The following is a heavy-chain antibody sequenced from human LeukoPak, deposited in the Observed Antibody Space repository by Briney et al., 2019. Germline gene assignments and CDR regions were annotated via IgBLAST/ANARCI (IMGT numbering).Heavy chain of an antibody. CDR3: ARYRGQYYDILTGQYYYYGMDV. V-gene: IGHV4-31*03. CDR1: GGSISSGGYY. J-gene: IGHJ6*02. D-gene: IGHD3-9*01. CDR2: IYYSGST. Sequence: SETLSLTCTVSGGSISSGGYYWSWIRQHPGKGLEWIGYIYYSGSTYYNPSLKSRVTISVDTSKNQFSLKLSSVTAADTAVYYFARYRGQYYDILTGQYYYYGMDVWGQGTTVTVSS.